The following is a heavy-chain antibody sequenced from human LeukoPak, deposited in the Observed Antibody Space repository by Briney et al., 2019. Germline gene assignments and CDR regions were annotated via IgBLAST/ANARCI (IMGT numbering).Heavy chain of an antibody. J-gene: IGHJ6*03. CDR1: GFTFSSSW. CDR3: ARVGPSYYDYYMDA. CDR2: IKQDGSEK. V-gene: IGHV3-7*01. Sequence: PGGSLRLSCSASGFTFSSSWMTWVRQAPGKGLEWVANIKQDGSEKYNADSLKGRFTISRDNDKKLVFLQMNSLRVDDTAVYYCARVGPSYYDYYMDAWGKGTTVIVSS.